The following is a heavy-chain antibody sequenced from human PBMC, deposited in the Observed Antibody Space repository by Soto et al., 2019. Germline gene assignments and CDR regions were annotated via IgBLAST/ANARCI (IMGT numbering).Heavy chain of an antibody. Sequence: QVQLQESGPGLMKPSETLSLTCTVSGGSITSGGVYWSWIRQHPGKGLEWIGFIYYSGTTYYNPSLKSRATISVDTSKNQFSLKLSSVTAADTAMYYCARQAAAPRGGFDYWGQGTLVTVSS. V-gene: IGHV4-31*03. CDR3: ARQAAAPRGGFDY. J-gene: IGHJ4*02. CDR1: GGSITSGGVY. CDR2: IYYSGTT. D-gene: IGHD6-13*01.